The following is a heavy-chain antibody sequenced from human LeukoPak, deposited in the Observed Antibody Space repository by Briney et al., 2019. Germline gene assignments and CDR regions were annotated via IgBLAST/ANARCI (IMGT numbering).Heavy chain of an antibody. Sequence: ASVKVSCKASGYTFTDYYMHWVRQAPGQGLEWMGIINPSGGSTSYAQKFQGTVTMTRDTSTSTVYMEMSSPRSEDTAVYYCARAPFYYDTSGYLDYWGQGTLVTVSS. V-gene: IGHV1-46*01. D-gene: IGHD3-22*01. J-gene: IGHJ4*02. CDR3: ARAPFYYDTSGYLDY. CDR2: INPSGGST. CDR1: GYTFTDYY.